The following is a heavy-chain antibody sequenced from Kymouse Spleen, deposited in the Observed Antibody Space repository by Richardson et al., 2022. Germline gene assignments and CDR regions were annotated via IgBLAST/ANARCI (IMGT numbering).Heavy chain of an antibody. V-gene: IGHV4-34*01. J-gene: IGHJ3*02. D-gene: IGHD3-9*01. CDR2: INHSGST. CDR1: GGSFSGYY. Sequence: QVQLQQWGAGLLKPSETLSLTCAVYGGSFSGYYWSWIRQPPGKGLEWIGEINHSGSTNYNPSLKSRVTISVDTSKNQFSLKLSSVTAADTAVYYCARGINYDILTGYYPDAFDIWGQGTMVTVSS. CDR3: ARGINYDILTGYYPDAFDI.